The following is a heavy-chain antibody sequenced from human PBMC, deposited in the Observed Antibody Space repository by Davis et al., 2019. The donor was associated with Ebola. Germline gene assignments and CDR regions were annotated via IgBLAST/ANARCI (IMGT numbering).Heavy chain of an antibody. Sequence: MPSETLSLTCTVSGGSISSGGYYWSWIRQHPGKGLEWIGYIYYSGSTYYNPSLKSRVTISVDTSKNQFSLKLSSVTAADTAVYYCAREDYVGPYYYGMDVWGKGPRSPSPQ. V-gene: IGHV4-31*03. J-gene: IGHJ6*01. D-gene: IGHD4-23*01. CDR1: GGSISSGGYY. CDR2: IYYSGST. CDR3: AREDYVGPYYYGMDV.